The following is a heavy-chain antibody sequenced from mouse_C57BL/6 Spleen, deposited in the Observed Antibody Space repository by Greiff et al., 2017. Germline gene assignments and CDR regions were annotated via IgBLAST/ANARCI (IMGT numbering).Heavy chain of an antibody. J-gene: IGHJ2*01. CDR2: IYPGDGDT. D-gene: IGHD2-3*01. Sequence: VQLQQSGPELVKPGASVKISCKASGYAFSSSWMNWVKQRPGKGLEWIGRIYPGDGDTNYNGKFKGKATLTADKSSSTAYMQLSSLTSEDSAVYFCAREGFGWYFDYWGQGTTLTVSS. CDR1: GYAFSSSW. V-gene: IGHV1-82*01. CDR3: AREGFGWYFDY.